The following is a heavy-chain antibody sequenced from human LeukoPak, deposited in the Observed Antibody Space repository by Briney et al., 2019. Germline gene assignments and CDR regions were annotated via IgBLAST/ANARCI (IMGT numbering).Heavy chain of an antibody. Sequence: PSETLSLTCTVSGGSISSYYWSWLRQPPGKGLEWIGYIYYSGSTNYNPSLKSRVTISVDTSKNQFSLKLSSVTAADTAVYYCARDRYYYMDVWGKGTTVTISS. CDR2: IYYSGST. CDR1: GGSISSYY. CDR3: ARDRYYYMDV. J-gene: IGHJ6*03. V-gene: IGHV4-59*01.